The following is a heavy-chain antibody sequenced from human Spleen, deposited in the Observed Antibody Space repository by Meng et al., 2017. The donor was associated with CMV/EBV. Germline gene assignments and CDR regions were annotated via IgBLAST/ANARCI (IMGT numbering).Heavy chain of an antibody. D-gene: IGHD4-11*01. V-gene: IGHV3-23*01. J-gene: IGHJ4*02. CDR1: GFTFSSYA. CDR2: INDRRGDVT. Sequence: GESLKISCAVSGFTFSSYAMNWVRQAPGKGLEWVSGINDRRGDVTDYANSVKGRFTISRDNSKNTLYLQMNNLRAEDTAVYYCAKVGLQGRFVGCDSWGQGTLVTVSS. CDR3: AKVGLQGRFVGCDS.